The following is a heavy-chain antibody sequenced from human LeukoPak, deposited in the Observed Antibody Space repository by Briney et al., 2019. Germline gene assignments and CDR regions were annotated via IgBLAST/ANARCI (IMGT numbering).Heavy chain of an antibody. Sequence: SETLSLTCTVSGGSISSHYWSWIRQPPGKGLEWIGYIYYSGSTNYNPSLKSRVTISVDTSKNQFSLKLSSVTAADTAVYYRARRYCSGGSCSRLYNWFDPWGQGTLVTVSS. CDR1: GGSISSHY. V-gene: IGHV4-59*11. CDR2: IYYSGST. J-gene: IGHJ5*02. CDR3: ARRYCSGGSCSRLYNWFDP. D-gene: IGHD2-15*01.